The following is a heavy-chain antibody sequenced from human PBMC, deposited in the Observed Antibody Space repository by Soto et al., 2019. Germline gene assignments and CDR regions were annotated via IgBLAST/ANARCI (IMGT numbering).Heavy chain of an antibody. V-gene: IGHV3-48*02. CDR2: ISSSSSTI. Sequence: GGSLRLSCAASGFTFSSYSMNWVRQAPGKGLEWVSYISSSSSTIYYADSVKGRFTISRDNAKNSLYLQMNSLRDEDTAVYDCARDDYGDYGRYYYYGMDVWGQGTTVTVSS. CDR3: ARDDYGDYGRYYYYGMDV. CDR1: GFTFSSYS. D-gene: IGHD4-17*01. J-gene: IGHJ6*02.